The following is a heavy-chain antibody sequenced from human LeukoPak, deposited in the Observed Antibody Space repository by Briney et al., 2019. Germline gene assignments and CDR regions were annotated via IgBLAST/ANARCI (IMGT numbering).Heavy chain of an antibody. J-gene: IGHJ4*02. CDR2: IRSKANSYAT. CDR3: TGTYYDFWSGYTQLDY. CDR1: GFTFSGSA. V-gene: IGHV3-73*01. D-gene: IGHD3-3*01. Sequence: GGSLRLSCAASGFTFSGSAMHWVRQASGKGLEWVGRIRSKANSYATAYAASVKGRFTISRDDSKNTAYLQMNSLKTEDTAMYYCTGTYYDFWSGYTQLDYWGQGTLVTVSS.